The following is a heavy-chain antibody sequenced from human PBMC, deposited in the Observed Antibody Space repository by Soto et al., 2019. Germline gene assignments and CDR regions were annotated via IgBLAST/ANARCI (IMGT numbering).Heavy chain of an antibody. CDR2: ISAYNGNT. Sequence: ASVKVSCKASGYTFTSYGISWVRQAPGQGLEWMGWISAYNGNTNYAQKLQGRVTMTTDTSTSTAYMELRSLRSDDTAVYYCARDSSSWPTGWFDPWGQGTLVTVSS. J-gene: IGHJ5*02. CDR3: ARDSSSWPTGWFDP. V-gene: IGHV1-18*01. D-gene: IGHD6-13*01. CDR1: GYTFTSYG.